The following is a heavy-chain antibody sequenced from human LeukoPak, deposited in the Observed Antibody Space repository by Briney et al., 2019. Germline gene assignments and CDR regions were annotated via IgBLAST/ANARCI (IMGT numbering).Heavy chain of an antibody. CDR2: INHSGST. Sequence: PSETLSLTCAVHGGSFSGYYWSWIRQPPGKGLEWIGEINHSGSTNYNPSLKSRVTISVDTSKNQFSLKLSSVTAADTAVYYCARGKWLGRNWFDPWGQGTLVTVSS. CDR3: ARGKWLGRNWFDP. J-gene: IGHJ5*02. V-gene: IGHV4-34*01. CDR1: GGSFSGYY. D-gene: IGHD6-19*01.